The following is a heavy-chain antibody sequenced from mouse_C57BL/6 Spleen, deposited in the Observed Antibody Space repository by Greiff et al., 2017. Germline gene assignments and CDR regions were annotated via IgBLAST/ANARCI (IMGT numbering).Heavy chain of an antibody. Sequence: VKLQQSGAELAKPGASVKISCKASGYAFSSYWMNWVKQRPGKGLEWIGQIYPGDGDTNYNGKFKGKATLTADKSSSTAYMQLSSLTSEDSAVYFCATYDYDDGFAYWGQGALVTVAA. D-gene: IGHD2-4*01. CDR3: ATYDYDDGFAY. CDR2: IYPGDGDT. V-gene: IGHV1-80*01. J-gene: IGHJ3*01. CDR1: GYAFSSYW.